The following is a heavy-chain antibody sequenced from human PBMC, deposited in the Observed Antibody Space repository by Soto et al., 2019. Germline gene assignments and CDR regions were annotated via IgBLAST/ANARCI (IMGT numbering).Heavy chain of an antibody. CDR3: ARDNYDFWSGYRQNCGMDV. J-gene: IGHJ6*02. CDR1: GYTFTGYY. V-gene: IGHV1-2*02. Sequence: ASVKVSCKASGYTFTGYYMHWVRQAPGQGLEWMGWINPNSGGTNYAQKFQGRVTMTRDTSISTAYMELSRLRSDDTAVYYCARDNYDFWSGYRQNCGMDVWGQGTTVTVSS. D-gene: IGHD3-3*01. CDR2: INPNSGGT.